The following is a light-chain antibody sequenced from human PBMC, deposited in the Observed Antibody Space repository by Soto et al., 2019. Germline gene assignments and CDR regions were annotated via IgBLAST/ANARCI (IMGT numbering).Light chain of an antibody. CDR3: QQFGSSIPHT. CDR1: QVIGSRY. V-gene: IGKV3-20*01. J-gene: IGKJ2*01. CDR2: GAS. Sequence: EIVMTQSPGTLSLSPGERATISCRASQVIGSRYLAWYHQKSGQAPRLLIYGASSRATGIPDRFSGSGSGTDVTRTISRLEPEDGGVYYCQQFGSSIPHTFGQGTKLEIK.